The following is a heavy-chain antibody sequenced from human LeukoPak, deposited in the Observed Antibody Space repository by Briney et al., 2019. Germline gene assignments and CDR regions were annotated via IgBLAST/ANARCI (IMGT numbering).Heavy chain of an antibody. J-gene: IGHJ4*02. Sequence: GGSLRLSCAASGFPFSSYWMHWVRQAPGKGLVWVSRINNDGSSTSYADSVKGRFTISRDNAKNTLSQQMNSLSAEHTALYYCAENYYDSRGYFGYWGRGTLVTVSS. CDR3: AENYYDSRGYFGY. V-gene: IGHV3-74*01. CDR1: GFPFSSYW. CDR2: INNDGSST. D-gene: IGHD3-22*01.